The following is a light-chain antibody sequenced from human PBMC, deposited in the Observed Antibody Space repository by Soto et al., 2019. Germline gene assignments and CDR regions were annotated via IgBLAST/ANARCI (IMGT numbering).Light chain of an antibody. CDR1: QSISSY. Sequence: DIQMTQSPSSLSASVGDRVTITCRASQSISSYLNWYQQKPGKAPKLLIYAASSLQSGVSSRFSGSGSGTDVTLTISSLQPEDFATYYCQQSYSTPYTFGQGTKLEIK. J-gene: IGKJ2*01. V-gene: IGKV1-39*01. CDR2: AAS. CDR3: QQSYSTPYT.